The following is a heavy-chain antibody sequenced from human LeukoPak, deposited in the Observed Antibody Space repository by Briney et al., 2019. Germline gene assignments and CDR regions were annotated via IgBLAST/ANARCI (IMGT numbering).Heavy chain of an antibody. J-gene: IGHJ4*02. CDR1: GGSFSGYY. CDR2: INHSGST. V-gene: IGHV4-34*01. D-gene: IGHD1-26*01. CDR3: ASREN. Sequence: TPETLSLTCAVYGGSFSGYYWSWIRQPPGKGLEWIGGINHSGSTNYNPSLKSRVTISVDTSKNQFSLKLSSVTAADTAVYYCASRENWGQGTLVTASS.